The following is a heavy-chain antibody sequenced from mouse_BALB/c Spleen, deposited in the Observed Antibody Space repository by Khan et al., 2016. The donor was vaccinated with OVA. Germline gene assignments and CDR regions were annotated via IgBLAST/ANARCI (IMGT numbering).Heavy chain of an antibody. CDR2: ISSGGDYI. V-gene: IGHV5-9-3*01. CDR1: GFTFSTFA. CDR3: ARHNYGPFAY. Sequence: EVELVESGGDLVTPGGSLKLSCSASGFTFSTFAMSWVRQTPEKRLEWVATISSGGDYIYYVDSVMGRFTISRDNAKNTLYLQMSSLRSEDTAMYYCARHNYGPFAYWGQGTLVTVSA. J-gene: IGHJ3*01. D-gene: IGHD1-1*01.